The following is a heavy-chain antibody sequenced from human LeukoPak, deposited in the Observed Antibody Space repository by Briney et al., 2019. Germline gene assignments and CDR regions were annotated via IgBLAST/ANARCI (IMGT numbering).Heavy chain of an antibody. J-gene: IGHJ2*01. CDR2: IYYSGST. D-gene: IGHD6-13*01. CDR3: ARVYYSSSYDYWYFDL. V-gene: IGHV4-59*01. CDR1: GGSISSYY. Sequence: PSETLSLACTVSGGSISSYYWSWIRQPPGKGLEWVGYIYYSGSTNYNPSLKSRVTISVDTSKNQFSLKLSSVTAADTAVYYCARVYYSSSYDYWYFDLWGRGTLVTVSS.